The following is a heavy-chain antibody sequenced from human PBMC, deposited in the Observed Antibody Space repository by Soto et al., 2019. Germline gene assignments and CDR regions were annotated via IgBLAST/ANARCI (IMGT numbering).Heavy chain of an antibody. J-gene: IGHJ4*02. Sequence: EVQLLESGGGSVQPGGSLRLSCVASGHTFQNYAMTWVRQAPGKRLECVSGISGSGGSTYYADSVRGRLTISRDDSQNTLNLQMRSLRAEDTAVYYCAYVSGGIGVVTAALNWGKGTLVPSS. CDR1: GHTFQNYA. CDR3: AYVSGGIGVVTAALN. V-gene: IGHV3-23*01. D-gene: IGHD2-2*01. CDR2: ISGSGGST.